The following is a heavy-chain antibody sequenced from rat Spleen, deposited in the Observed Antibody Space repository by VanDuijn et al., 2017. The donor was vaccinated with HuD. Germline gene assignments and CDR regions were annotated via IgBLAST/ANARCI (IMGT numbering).Heavy chain of an antibody. V-gene: IGHV2-15*01. CDR1: GFSLIGYA. J-gene: IGHJ4*01. Sequence: QVQLKESGPGLVQSSQTLSLTCTVSGFSLIGYAVNWIRQPPGKGLEWMGGIWGDGSTDYNSALKSRLSISRDTSKSQVFLRMNSLQTEDTAIYFCTRSSYNSGSMDAWGQGVSVTVSS. CDR2: IWGDGST. D-gene: IGHD4-3*01. CDR3: TRSSYNSGSMDA.